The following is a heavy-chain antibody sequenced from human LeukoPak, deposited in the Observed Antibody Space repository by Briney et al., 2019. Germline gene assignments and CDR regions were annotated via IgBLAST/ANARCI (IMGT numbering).Heavy chain of an antibody. CDR3: ARETGWLGPYRWGGYYFDY. V-gene: IGHV1-46*01. CDR2: INPSGGSS. D-gene: IGHD6-19*01. Sequence: ASVKVSCKASGYTFTNYYIHYVRQAPGQGLEWMGLINPSGGSSSCGQKFQGRVTMTRDMSTSTVYMELSTLRSDDTAVYYCARETGWLGPYRWGGYYFDYWGQGTLVTVSS. J-gene: IGHJ4*02. CDR1: GYTFTNYY.